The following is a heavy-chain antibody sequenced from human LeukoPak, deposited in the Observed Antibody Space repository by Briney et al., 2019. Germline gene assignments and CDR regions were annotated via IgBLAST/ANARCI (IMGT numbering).Heavy chain of an antibody. V-gene: IGHV4-4*02. Sequence: SGTLSLTCAVSGGSISSSNWWSWVRQPPGKGLEWIGEIYHSGSTYYNPSLKSRVTISVDRSKNQFSLKLSSVTAADTAVYYCARDQKPSYYYDSSGYYSDYWGQGTLVTVSS. CDR1: GGSISSSNW. D-gene: IGHD3-22*01. CDR3: ARDQKPSYYYDSSGYYSDY. CDR2: IYHSGST. J-gene: IGHJ4*02.